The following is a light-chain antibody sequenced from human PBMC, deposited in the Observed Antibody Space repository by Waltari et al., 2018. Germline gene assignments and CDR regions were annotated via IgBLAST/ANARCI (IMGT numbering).Light chain of an antibody. Sequence: DIQMTQSPSSMSASVGDTVTITCRASQGIRNDLDWFQQKPGKAPRRLIYVASSLQSGVPSMFIGSGSGTEFTLTISSLQPEDFATYYCLQHNSYPRAFGQGTRVAVK. J-gene: IGKJ1*01. V-gene: IGKV1-17*01. CDR2: VAS. CDR1: QGIRND. CDR3: LQHNSYPRA.